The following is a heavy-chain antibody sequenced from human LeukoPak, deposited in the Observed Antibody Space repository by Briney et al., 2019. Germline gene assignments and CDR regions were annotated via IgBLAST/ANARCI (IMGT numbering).Heavy chain of an antibody. CDR2: VNQTVGP. V-gene: IGHV4-34*01. J-gene: IGHJ4*02. CDR1: GGSSSQYS. D-gene: IGHD3-16*01. Sequence: SETLSLTCALSGGSSSQYSRNWSPESPEQGLEWIREVNQTVGPTDHPSPKSRVTISVDLSKNQFSLTLVSVNAGDRAVYFCAWNYVWGRFDSWGQGTLVTVSS. CDR3: AWNYVWGRFDS.